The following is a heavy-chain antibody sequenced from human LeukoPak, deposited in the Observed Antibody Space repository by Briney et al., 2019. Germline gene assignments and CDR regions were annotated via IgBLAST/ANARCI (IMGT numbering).Heavy chain of an antibody. D-gene: IGHD2-8*01. J-gene: IGHJ4*02. V-gene: IGHV3-21*01. CDR1: GFTFSSYS. CDR3: ARYGPQSYFDY. CDR2: ISSRSSYI. Sequence: GGSLRLSCAASGFTFSSYSMNWVRQAPGKGLEWVSSISSRSSYIYYADSVKGRFTISRDNAKNSLYLQMNSLRAEDTAVYYCARYGPQSYFDYWGQGTLVTVSS.